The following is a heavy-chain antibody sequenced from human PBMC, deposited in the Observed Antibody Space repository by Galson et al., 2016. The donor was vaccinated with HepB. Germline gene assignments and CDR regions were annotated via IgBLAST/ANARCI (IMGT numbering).Heavy chain of an antibody. Sequence: SETLSLTCTVSGASISSDSWTWIRQTPGKGLEWLGFLHYSGMADYNPSHRSRVSISIDTSKNQLSLELTSVTAADTAMYYCARGGPSSRWLASWGQGTLVTVSS. CDR2: LHYSGMA. D-gene: IGHD3-16*01. CDR3: ARGGPSSRWLAS. J-gene: IGHJ4*02. CDR1: GASISSDS. V-gene: IGHV4-59*01.